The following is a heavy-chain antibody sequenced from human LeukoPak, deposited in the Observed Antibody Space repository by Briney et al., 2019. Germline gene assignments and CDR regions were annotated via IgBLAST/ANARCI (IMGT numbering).Heavy chain of an antibody. CDR1: GASISSSY. D-gene: IGHD3-22*01. V-gene: IGHV4-59*08. Sequence: SETLPLTCNVSGASISSSYWGWIRQPPGKGLEWIGYISYSGTTNYSPSLKSRVTMSVDTSKNQFSLKLSSVTAADTAVYYCARGSSGYYYDWGQGTLVTVSS. CDR3: ARGSSGYYYD. CDR2: ISYSGTT. J-gene: IGHJ4*02.